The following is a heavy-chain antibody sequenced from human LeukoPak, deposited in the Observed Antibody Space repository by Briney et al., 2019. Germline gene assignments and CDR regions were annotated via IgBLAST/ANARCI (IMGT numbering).Heavy chain of an antibody. D-gene: IGHD3-22*01. J-gene: IGHJ2*01. CDR3: AKAPTSRYYDSSGSYWYFDL. CDR2: ISWNSGSI. Sequence: GGSLRLSCAASGFTFDDYAMHWVRHAPGKGLEWVSGISWNSGSIGYADSVKGRFTISRDNAKNSLHLQMNSLRAEDTALYYCAKAPTSRYYDSSGSYWYFDLWGRGTLVTVSS. V-gene: IGHV3-9*01. CDR1: GFTFDDYA.